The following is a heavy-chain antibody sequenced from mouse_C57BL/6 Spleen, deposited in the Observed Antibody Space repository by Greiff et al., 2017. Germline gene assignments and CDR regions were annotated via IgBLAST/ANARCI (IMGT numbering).Heavy chain of an antibody. J-gene: IGHJ2*01. Sequence: VQLVESGPELVKPGASVKISCKASGYAFSSSWMNWVKQRPGKGLEWIGRIYPGDGDTNYNGTFKGKATLTADKSSSTAYMQLSSLTSEDSAVYFCARRTTVGYFDYWGQGTTLTVAS. CDR3: ARRTTVGYFDY. V-gene: IGHV1-82*01. D-gene: IGHD1-1*01. CDR2: IYPGDGDT. CDR1: GYAFSSSW.